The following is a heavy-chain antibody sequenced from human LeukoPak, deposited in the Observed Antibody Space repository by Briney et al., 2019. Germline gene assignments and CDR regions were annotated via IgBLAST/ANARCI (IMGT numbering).Heavy chain of an antibody. V-gene: IGHV3-74*01. CDR1: GVTFSLYW. CDR2: LNEDGSTA. Sequence: GGSLRLSCAASGVTFSLYWMHWVRQGPGKGLMWVSRLNEDGSTADYADSVKGRFTMSRDNAKGKVFLEMRGLTVEGTAIYFCVRERIYYSDLAYKERENFDPWGRGTLVTVSS. J-gene: IGHJ5*02. D-gene: IGHD1-26*01. CDR3: VRERIYYSDLAYKERENFDP.